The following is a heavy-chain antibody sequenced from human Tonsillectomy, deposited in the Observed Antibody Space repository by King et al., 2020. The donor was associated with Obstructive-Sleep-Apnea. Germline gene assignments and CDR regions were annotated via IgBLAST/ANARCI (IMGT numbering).Heavy chain of an antibody. CDR1: GGSISSSSYY. D-gene: IGHD6-19*01. J-gene: IGHJ4*02. CDR2: IYYSGST. V-gene: IGHV4-39*01. Sequence: QLQESGPGLVKPSETLSLTCTVSGGSISSSSYYWGWIRQPPGKGLEWSGSIYYSGSTYYNPPLKSRVSISVDTSKNQFSLKLSSVTAADTAVYYCARQDSSGWGDLDYWGQGTLVTVSS. CDR3: ARQDSSGWGDLDY.